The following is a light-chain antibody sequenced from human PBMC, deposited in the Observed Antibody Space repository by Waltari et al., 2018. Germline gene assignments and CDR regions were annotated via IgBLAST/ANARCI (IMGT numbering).Light chain of an antibody. J-gene: IGLJ3*02. Sequence: QSALTPPRSVSGPPGQSVTISCTGTSRDVGGYDAVSWYRQHPGKAPELIIYDVSKRPSGVPDRFSGSKSGNTASLTISGLQADDEADYYCSSNAGYSTWVFGGGTKVTVL. CDR3: SSNAGYSTWV. V-gene: IGLV2-11*01. CDR2: DVS. CDR1: SRDVGGYDA.